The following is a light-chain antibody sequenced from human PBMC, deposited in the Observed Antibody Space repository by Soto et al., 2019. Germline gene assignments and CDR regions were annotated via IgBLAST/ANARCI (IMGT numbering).Light chain of an antibody. V-gene: IGLV1-47*02. CDR2: NND. CDR3: AAWDDSLSGRV. CDR1: GSNIGPNY. J-gene: IGLJ3*02. Sequence: QSVLTQPPSASGTPGQRVTMACSGSGSNIGPNYVYWFQQFPGTAPKLRISNNDQRPSGVPDRFSGSKSGTSASLDISWLRSEDEAAYYWAAWDDSLSGRVFGGGTKLTVL.